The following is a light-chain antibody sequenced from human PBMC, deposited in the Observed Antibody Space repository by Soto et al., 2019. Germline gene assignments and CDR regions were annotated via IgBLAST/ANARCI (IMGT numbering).Light chain of an antibody. V-gene: IGLV2-14*01. CDR3: CSFAGSSTFWV. J-gene: IGLJ3*02. CDR1: SSDIGAYDY. Sequence: QSALTQPASVSGSPGQSITISCSGSSSDIGAYDYVSWYQQHPGKAPKLMIYEVSNRPSGVSNRFSGSKSGNTASLTISGLQAEDEADYYCCSFAGSSTFWVFGGGTKVTV. CDR2: EVS.